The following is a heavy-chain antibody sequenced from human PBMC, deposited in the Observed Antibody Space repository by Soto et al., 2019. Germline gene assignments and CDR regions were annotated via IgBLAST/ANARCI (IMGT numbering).Heavy chain of an antibody. J-gene: IGHJ4*02. V-gene: IGHV4-31*03. CDR2: IYYSGST. CDR3: ARGGIAAAAPPDY. D-gene: IGHD6-13*01. CDR1: GGSISSGGYY. Sequence: QVQLQESGPGLVKPSQTLSPTCTVSGGSISSGGYYWSWIRQHPGKGLEWIGYIYYSGSTYYNPSLKSRVTISVDTSKNQFSLKLSSVTAADTAVYYCARGGIAAAAPPDYWGQGTLVTVSS.